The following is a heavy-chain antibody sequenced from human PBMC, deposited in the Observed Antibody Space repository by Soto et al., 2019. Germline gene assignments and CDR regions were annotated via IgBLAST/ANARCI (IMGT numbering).Heavy chain of an antibody. V-gene: IGHV4-30-4*01. CDR1: GGSISSGDYY. J-gene: IGHJ4*02. D-gene: IGHD1-26*01. CDR2: IYYSGST. CDR3: ARSMSGSYYHY. Sequence: QVQLQESGPGLVKPSQTLSLTCTVSGGSISSGDYYWSWIRQPPGKGLEWIGYIYYSGSTYYNPSLQSRVTISVDTSNTPFSLKLSSVTSADTAVYYFARSMSGSYYHYWGQGTLVTVSS.